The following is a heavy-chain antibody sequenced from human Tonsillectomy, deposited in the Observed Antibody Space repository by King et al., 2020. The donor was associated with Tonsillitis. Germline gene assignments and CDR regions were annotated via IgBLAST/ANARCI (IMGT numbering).Heavy chain of an antibody. CDR2: IYYSGST. CDR1: GGSISSYY. CDR3: ARSRYRSSGNAGNFDY. V-gene: IGHV4-59*01. J-gene: IGHJ4*02. Sequence: QLQESGPGLVKPSETLSLTCTVSGGSISSYYWSWIRQPPGKGLEWIGYIYYSGSTNYNPSLKSRVTISVDTSKNQFSLKLSSVTAADTDVYYCARSRYRSSGNAGNFDYWGQGTLVTVAS. D-gene: IGHD3-22*01.